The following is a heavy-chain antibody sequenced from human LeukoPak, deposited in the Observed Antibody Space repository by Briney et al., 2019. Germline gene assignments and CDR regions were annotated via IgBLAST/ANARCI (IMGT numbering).Heavy chain of an antibody. D-gene: IGHD3-22*01. J-gene: IGHJ1*01. Sequence: SETLSLTCTVPGGSISSYYWSWIRQPPGKGLEWIGYIYYSGSTNYNPSLKSRVTISVDTSKNQFSLKLSSVTAADTAVYYCARLHAYYYDSSGYPMGYFQHWGQGTLVTVSS. CDR1: GGSISSYY. CDR2: IYYSGST. CDR3: ARLHAYYYDSSGYPMGYFQH. V-gene: IGHV4-59*08.